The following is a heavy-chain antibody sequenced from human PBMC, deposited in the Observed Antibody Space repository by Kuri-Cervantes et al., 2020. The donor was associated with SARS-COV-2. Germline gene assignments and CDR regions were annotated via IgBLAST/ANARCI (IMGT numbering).Heavy chain of an antibody. J-gene: IGHJ6*03. CDR3: ARGASPPDYYYYMDV. CDR2: ISPNSGGT. CDR1: AYTFTSYY. V-gene: IGHV1-2*02. Sequence: ASVKVSCKASAYTFTSYYMHWVRQAPGQGLEWMGWISPNSGGTNYAQKFQGRVTMTRDTSISTAYMELSRLRSDDTAVYYCARGASPPDYYYYMDVWGKGTTVTVSS.